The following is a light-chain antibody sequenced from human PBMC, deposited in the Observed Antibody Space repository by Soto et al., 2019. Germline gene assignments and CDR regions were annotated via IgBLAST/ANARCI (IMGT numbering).Light chain of an antibody. CDR3: QQYGNSLT. V-gene: IGKV3-20*01. CDR1: QSVRSNY. Sequence: EIVLTQSPGTLSFSPGERATLSCGASQSVRSNYVAWYQQKPGQAPRLLIYGASNRATGIPDRFSGGGSGTDFTLTISRLEPEDFAVYYCQQYGNSLTFGGGTKVDIK. CDR2: GAS. J-gene: IGKJ4*01.